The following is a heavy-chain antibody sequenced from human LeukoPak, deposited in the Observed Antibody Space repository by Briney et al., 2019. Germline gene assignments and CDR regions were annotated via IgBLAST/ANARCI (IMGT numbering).Heavy chain of an antibody. Sequence: GGSLRLSCAASGFTFSSYWMSWVRQAPGKGLEWVANIKQDGSVKYYVDSVKGRFTISRDNAKDSLYLQMNSLRAEDTAVYYCAREGETITIFGVVIEYYFDYWGQGTLVTVSS. CDR2: IKQDGSVK. CDR1: GFTFSSYW. D-gene: IGHD3-3*01. V-gene: IGHV3-7*01. CDR3: AREGETITIFGVVIEYYFDY. J-gene: IGHJ4*02.